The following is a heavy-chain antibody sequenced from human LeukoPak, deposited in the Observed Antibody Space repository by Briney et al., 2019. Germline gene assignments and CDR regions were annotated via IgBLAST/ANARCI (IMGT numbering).Heavy chain of an antibody. CDR2: ISAYKGNT. CDR1: GYTFTSYG. V-gene: IGHV1-18*01. J-gene: IGHJ6*03. CDR3: ARVGHTVTKYYYYYYMDV. D-gene: IGHD4-17*01. Sequence: ASVKVSCKASGYTFTSYGISWVREAPGQGLEWMGWISAYKGNTNYAQKLQGRVTMTTDTSTSTAYMELRSLRSDDTAVYYCARVGHTVTKYYYYYYMDVWGKGTTVTVSS.